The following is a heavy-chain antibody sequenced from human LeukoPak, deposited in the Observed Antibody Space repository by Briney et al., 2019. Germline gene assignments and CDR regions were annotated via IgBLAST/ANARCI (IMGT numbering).Heavy chain of an antibody. Sequence: SCKASGYTFSKYGISWVRQAPGKGLEWVSAISGRGGGTYYADSVKGRFTTSRDNSKNTLYLQMSSLRAEDTAVYYCAKALEMATISSDHWGQGTLVTVSS. CDR1: GYTFSKYG. D-gene: IGHD5-24*01. V-gene: IGHV3-23*01. CDR3: AKALEMATISSDH. CDR2: ISGRGGGT. J-gene: IGHJ4*02.